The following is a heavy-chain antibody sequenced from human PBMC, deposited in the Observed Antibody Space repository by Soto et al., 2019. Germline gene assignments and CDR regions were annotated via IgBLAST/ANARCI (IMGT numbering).Heavy chain of an antibody. J-gene: IGHJ4*02. D-gene: IGHD3-10*01. V-gene: IGHV4-59*01. CDR3: AGDYGSGSYRFDY. CDR2: IYYSGST. Sequence: PSETLSLTCTVSGDSMRSYSWSWIRQPPGKGLEWIGYIYYSGSTTYNPSFKSRVTISMDTSEKQFSLKLTSVTAADTAVYFCAGDYGSGSYRFDYWGQGALVTVSS. CDR1: GDSMRSYS.